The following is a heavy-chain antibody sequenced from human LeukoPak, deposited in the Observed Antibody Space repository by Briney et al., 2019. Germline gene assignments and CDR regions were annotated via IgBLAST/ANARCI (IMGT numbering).Heavy chain of an antibody. J-gene: IGHJ4*02. CDR2: IYSGGST. D-gene: IGHD3-22*01. Sequence: GGSLRLSCAASGFTVSSNYMSWVRQAPGKGLEWVSVIYSGGSTYYADSVKGRFTISRDNSKNTLYLQMNSLRAEDTAVYYCARGPLWYDSSGSLNYWGQGTLVTVSS. CDR3: ARGPLWYDSSGSLNY. V-gene: IGHV3-53*01. CDR1: GFTVSSNY.